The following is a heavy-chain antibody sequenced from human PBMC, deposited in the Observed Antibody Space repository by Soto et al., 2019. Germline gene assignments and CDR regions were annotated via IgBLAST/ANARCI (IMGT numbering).Heavy chain of an antibody. J-gene: IGHJ5*02. D-gene: IGHD5-18*01. Sequence: EVQLVQSGAEVKKPGESLRISCKGSGYSFTSYWISWVRQMPGKGLEWMGRIDPSDSYTNYSPTFQGHVTISADKSISTANKQFCSLKASVTATYYSAKHGPSQDTAIEPFDHWGQGTLVTVSS. CDR2: IDPSDSYT. CDR1: GYSFTSYW. V-gene: IGHV5-10-1*01. CDR3: AKHGPSQDTAIEPFDH.